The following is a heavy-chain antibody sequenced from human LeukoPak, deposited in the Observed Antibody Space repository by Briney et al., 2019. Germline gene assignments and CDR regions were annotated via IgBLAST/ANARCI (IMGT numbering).Heavy chain of an antibody. J-gene: IGHJ4*02. V-gene: IGHV4-31*03. CDR1: GGPLSRGDHY. D-gene: IGHD3-22*01. CDR3: ARDVGGYYYGNLEY. Sequence: SQTLSLTCTVSGGPLSRGDHYWSWVRQFPDKGLEWIGYISYGGSTFYNPSLKSRAAISGDTSKTQFSLKLTSVTAADTAVYYCARDVGGYYYGNLEYWGPGILVTVSS. CDR2: ISYGGST.